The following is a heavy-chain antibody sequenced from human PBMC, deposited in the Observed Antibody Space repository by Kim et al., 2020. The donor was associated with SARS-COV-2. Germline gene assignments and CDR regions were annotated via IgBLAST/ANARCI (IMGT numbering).Heavy chain of an antibody. CDR1: GYTFIDHY. CDR3: ATNGEGGDLSGTWRLSY. Sequence: ASVKVSCKASGYTFIDHYIHWVRQAPGQGPEWVGRISPNSGGTNYAQKFQGRVTMTRYTSISTAYMELTSLRSDDAAIYFCATNGEGGDLSGTWRLSYWGLGTLVSVSS. D-gene: IGHD3-10*01. CDR2: ISPNSGGT. V-gene: IGHV1-2*06. J-gene: IGHJ4*02.